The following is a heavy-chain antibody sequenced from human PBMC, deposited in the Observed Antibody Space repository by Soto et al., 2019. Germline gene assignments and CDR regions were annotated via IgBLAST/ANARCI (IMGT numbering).Heavy chain of an antibody. CDR1: GYSISSGYY. CDR2: IYHSGST. CDR3: ARYQTDYDFWSGYYNL. Sequence: KPSETLSLTCAVSGYSISSGYYWGWIRQPPGKGLEWIGSIYHSGSTYYNPSLKSRVTISVDTSKNQFSLKLSSVTAADTAVYYCARYQTDYDFWSGYYNLWGQGTQVTVSS. D-gene: IGHD3-3*01. V-gene: IGHV4-38-2*01. J-gene: IGHJ5*02.